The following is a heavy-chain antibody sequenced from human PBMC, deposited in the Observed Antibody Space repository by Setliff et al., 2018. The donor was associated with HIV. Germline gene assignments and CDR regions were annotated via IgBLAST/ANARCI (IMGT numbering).Heavy chain of an antibody. CDR2: IHTSGST. CDR1: GGSMNENH. V-gene: IGHV4-4*08. Sequence: SETLSLTCTVSGGSMNENHWSWLRQSPGKGLEWTAYIHTSGSTYFNPSFISRVTISIDSSKNQFSLKLMSLTAADTAVYYCARTGYAFDIWGRGTMVTVSS. CDR3: ARTGYAFDI. J-gene: IGHJ3*02.